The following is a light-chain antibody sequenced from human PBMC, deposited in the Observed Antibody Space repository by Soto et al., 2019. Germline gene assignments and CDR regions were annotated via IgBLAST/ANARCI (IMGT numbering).Light chain of an antibody. CDR3: LQYNNWPPIT. V-gene: IGKV3D-15*01. CDR2: GAS. Sequence: EIVMTQSPATLSVSPGERATLSCRASQSVSSSLAWYQQKLGQAPRLLIYGASIRATGIPARFSGSGSGTEFTLTISSLQSEDFAVHYCLQYNNWPPITFGHGTRLEIK. CDR1: QSVSSS. J-gene: IGKJ5*01.